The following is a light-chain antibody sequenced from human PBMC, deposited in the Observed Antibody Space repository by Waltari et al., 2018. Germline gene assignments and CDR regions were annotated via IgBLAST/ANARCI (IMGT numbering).Light chain of an antibody. V-gene: IGKV1-39*01. Sequence: DIQMTQSPSSLSASVGDRVTITCRASQSINSYLNWYQQKPGKAPNLLIYAASSLQSGVPSRFSCSGSGTDFTLTISSLQPEDFATYYCQQSYSTPRTFGQGTKVEIK. CDR3: QQSYSTPRT. J-gene: IGKJ1*01. CDR2: AAS. CDR1: QSINSY.